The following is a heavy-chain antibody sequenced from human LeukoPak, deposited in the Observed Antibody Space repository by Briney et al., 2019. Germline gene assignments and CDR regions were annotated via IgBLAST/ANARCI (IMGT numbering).Heavy chain of an antibody. Sequence: SQTLSLTCTVSGNSISSYNYYWSWVRQPAGKGLEWIGRIYSGSTNYNPSLKSRVGVSVDTSKNQFSLHLNSVTAEDTAVYYCARDSGGCSSTSCYRGYFDYWGQGTLVTVSS. CDR1: GNSISSYNYY. J-gene: IGHJ4*02. D-gene: IGHD2-2*02. CDR3: ARDSGGCSSTSCYRGYFDY. CDR2: IYSGST. V-gene: IGHV4-61*02.